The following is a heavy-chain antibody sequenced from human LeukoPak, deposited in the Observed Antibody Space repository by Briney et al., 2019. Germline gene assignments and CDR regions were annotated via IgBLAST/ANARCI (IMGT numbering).Heavy chain of an antibody. CDR3: ARDVGGSGHGPLDH. J-gene: IGHJ4*02. CDR2: ISRSTSYT. V-gene: IGHV3-11*05. CDR1: GFTFSDYY. D-gene: IGHD3-16*01. Sequence: GRSLRLSCTASGFTFSDYYMSWIRQAPGKGLDWVSYISRSTSYTDYADSVKGRFTISRDTAKNSLYLQMNSLRAGDTAVYFCARDVGGSGHGPLDHWGQGTQVTVSS.